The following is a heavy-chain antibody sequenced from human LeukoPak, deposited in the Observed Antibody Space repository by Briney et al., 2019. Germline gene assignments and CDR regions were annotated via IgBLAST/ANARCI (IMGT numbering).Heavy chain of an antibody. Sequence: GGSLRLSCAASGFTFSSYWMSWVRQAPGKGLEWVANIKQDGSEKYYVDSVKGRFTISRDNAKNSLYLQMNSLRAEDTAVYYCARIAYIAVAGTVFDYWGQGTLVTVSS. J-gene: IGHJ4*02. D-gene: IGHD6-19*01. CDR1: GFTFSSYW. V-gene: IGHV3-7*01. CDR2: IKQDGSEK. CDR3: ARIAYIAVAGTVFDY.